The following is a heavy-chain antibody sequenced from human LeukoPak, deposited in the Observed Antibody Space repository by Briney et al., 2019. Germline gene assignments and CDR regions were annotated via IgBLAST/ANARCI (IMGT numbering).Heavy chain of an antibody. CDR2: IIPIFGIA. D-gene: IGHD3-22*01. J-gene: IGHJ4*02. CDR1: GGTFSSYA. V-gene: IGHV1-69*04. CDR3: ARDLYDSIHDY. Sequence: SVKVSCKAPGGTFSSYAISWVRQAPGQGLEWMGRIIPIFGIANYAQKFQGRVTITADKSTSTAYMELSSLRSEDTAVYYCARDLYDSIHDYWGQGTLVTVSS.